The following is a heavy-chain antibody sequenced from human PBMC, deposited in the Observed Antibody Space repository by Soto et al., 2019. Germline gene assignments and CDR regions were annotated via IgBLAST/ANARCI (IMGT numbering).Heavy chain of an antibody. V-gene: IGHV1-69*12. CDR3: ARVVTVVKSFHFWYFDL. CDR2: IIPIFGTT. D-gene: IGHD2-15*01. J-gene: IGHJ2*01. Sequence: QVQLVQSGAEVKKPGSSVKVSCKASGGTFSSYAISWVRQAPGQGLEWMGGIIPIFGTTNYAQKFQGRVTITADESTRTASMELSSLRSEETAMYSCARVVTVVKSFHFWYFDLWGRGTLVTVSS. CDR1: GGTFSSYA.